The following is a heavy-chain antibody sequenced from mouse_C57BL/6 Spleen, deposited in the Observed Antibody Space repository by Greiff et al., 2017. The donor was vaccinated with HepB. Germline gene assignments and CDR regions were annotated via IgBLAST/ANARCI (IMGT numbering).Heavy chain of an antibody. D-gene: IGHD1-1*01. V-gene: IGHV5-4*01. CDR1: GFTFSSYA. CDR2: ISDGGSYT. Sequence: EVHLVESGGGLVKPGGSLKLSCAASGFTFSSYAMSWVRQTPEKRLEWVATISDGGSYTYYPDNVKGRFTISRDNAKNNLYLQMSHLKSEDTAMYYCAITTVEAWFAYWGQGTLVTVSA. CDR3: AITTVEAWFAY. J-gene: IGHJ3*01.